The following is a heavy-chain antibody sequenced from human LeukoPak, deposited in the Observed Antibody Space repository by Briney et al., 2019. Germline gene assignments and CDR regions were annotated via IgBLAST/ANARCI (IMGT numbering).Heavy chain of an antibody. J-gene: IGHJ4*02. CDR2: ISAYNGNT. CDR1: GYTFTSYG. CDR3: ARDYYGDYSGDY. Sequence: ASVKVSCKASGYTFTSYGISWVRQAPGQGLEWMGWISAYNGNTNYAQKLQGRVTMTTGTSTSTAYMELRSLRSDDTAVYYCARDYYGDYSGDYWGQGTLVTVSS. D-gene: IGHD4-17*01. V-gene: IGHV1-18*01.